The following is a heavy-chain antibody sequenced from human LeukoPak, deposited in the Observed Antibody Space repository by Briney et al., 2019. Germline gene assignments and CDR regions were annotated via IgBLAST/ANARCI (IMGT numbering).Heavy chain of an antibody. D-gene: IGHD5-24*01. V-gene: IGHV1-3*01. CDR2: ISAGNGHT. CDR3: ARGIWSATRVDYYLDN. CDR1: GYTFSGYA. Sequence: VSVKVSCKASGYTFSGYAIHWVRQAPGQRFEWMGWISAGNGHTKYSQNFQGRVTITRDSSANIVYMDVSSLTSEDTAVYYCARGIWSATRVDYYLDNWGRGTLVTVSS. J-gene: IGHJ4*02.